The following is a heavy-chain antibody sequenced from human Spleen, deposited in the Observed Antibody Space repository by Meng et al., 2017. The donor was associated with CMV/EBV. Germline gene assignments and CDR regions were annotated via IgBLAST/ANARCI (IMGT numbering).Heavy chain of an antibody. CDR3: ARDISYRDGGQLYYYYYYGMDV. CDR2: IIPILGIA. CDR1: GYTFTKYY. D-gene: IGHD5-18*01. Sequence: SVKVSCKASGYTFTKYYMHWVRQAPGQGLEWMGRIIPILGIANYAQKFQGRVTITADKSTSTAYMELSSLRSEDTAVYYCARDISYRDGGQLYYYYYYGMDVWGQGTTVTVSS. V-gene: IGHV1-69*04. J-gene: IGHJ6*02.